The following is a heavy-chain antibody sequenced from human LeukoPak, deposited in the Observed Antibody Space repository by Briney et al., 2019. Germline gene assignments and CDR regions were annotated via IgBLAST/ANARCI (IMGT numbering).Heavy chain of an antibody. V-gene: IGHV4-38-2*01. D-gene: IGHD3-3*01. CDR2: IYHSGST. CDR3: ARTRFLLNYMDV. CDR1: GYSISSGYY. Sequence: SETLSLTXAVSGYSISSGYYWGWFRQPPGKGLEWIGSIYHSGSTYYNPSLKSRVTISVDTSKNQFSLKLSSVTAADTAVYCCARTRFLLNYMDVWGKGTTVTVSS. J-gene: IGHJ6*03.